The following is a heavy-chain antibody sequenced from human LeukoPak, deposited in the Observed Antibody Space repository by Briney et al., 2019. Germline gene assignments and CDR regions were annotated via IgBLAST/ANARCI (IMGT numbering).Heavy chain of an antibody. Sequence: PSETLSLACTVSGGSISSYYWSWIRQPPGKGLGWIGYIYYSGSTNYNPSLKSRVTISVDKSKNQLSLKLSSVTAADTAVYYCARHAYSSSWYDYNWFDPWGQGTLVTVSS. D-gene: IGHD6-13*01. V-gene: IGHV4-59*08. CDR3: ARHAYSSSWYDYNWFDP. CDR2: IYYSGST. J-gene: IGHJ5*02. CDR1: GGSISSYY.